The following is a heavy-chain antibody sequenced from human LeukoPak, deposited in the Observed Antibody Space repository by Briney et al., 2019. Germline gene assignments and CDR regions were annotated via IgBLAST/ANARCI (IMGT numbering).Heavy chain of an antibody. J-gene: IGHJ4*02. CDR1: GGSITSYY. CDR2: IYYSGST. D-gene: IGHD3-10*01. CDR3: ARVLPGYYGSGSYHDY. V-gene: IGHV4-59*01. Sequence: SETLSLTCTVSGGSITSYYWSWIRQPPGKGLEWIGYIYYSGSTNYNPSLESRVTISVDTSKNQFSLKLSSVTAADTAVYYCARVLPGYYGSGSYHDYWGQGNLVTVSS.